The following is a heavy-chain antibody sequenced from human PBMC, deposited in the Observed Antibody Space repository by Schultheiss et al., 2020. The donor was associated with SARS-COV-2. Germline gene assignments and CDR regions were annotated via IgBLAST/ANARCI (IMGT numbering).Heavy chain of an antibody. Sequence: GESLKISCAASGFTFSSYSMNWVRQAPGKGLEWVSSISSSSSYIYYADSVKGRFTISRDNAKNSLYLQMNSLRAEDTAVYYCARDLSGTMTRDYYYGMDVWGQGTTVTVSS. D-gene: IGHD3-22*01. CDR3: ARDLSGTMTRDYYYGMDV. CDR1: GFTFSSYS. V-gene: IGHV3-21*01. CDR2: ISSSSSYI. J-gene: IGHJ6*02.